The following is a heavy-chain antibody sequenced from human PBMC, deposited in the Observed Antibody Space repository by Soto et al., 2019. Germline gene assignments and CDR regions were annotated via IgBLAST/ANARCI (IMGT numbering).Heavy chain of an antibody. CDR2: IYYSGST. CDR1: GGSISSSSYY. V-gene: IGHV4-39*01. Sequence: QLQLQESGPGLVKPSETLSLTCTVSGGSISSSSYYWGWIRQPPGKGLEWIGSIYYSGSTYYNPSLKSRVTISVDTSKNQFSLKLSSVTAADTAVYYCARQVRMVRGGALGMDVWGQGTTVTVSS. CDR3: ARQVRMVRGGALGMDV. D-gene: IGHD3-10*01. J-gene: IGHJ6*02.